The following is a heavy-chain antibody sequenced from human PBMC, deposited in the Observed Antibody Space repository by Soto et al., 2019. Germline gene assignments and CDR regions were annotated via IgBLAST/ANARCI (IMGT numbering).Heavy chain of an antibody. D-gene: IGHD5-12*01. V-gene: IGHV1-18*01. Sequence: QVQLVQSGTEVKKPGASVKVSCKTSGYIFSSYGLSWVRQAPGQGLEWMGWISPKNGEINYFQKFQGRVTMTTDTSTTTAYMELRSLTSDDTAVYYCASDRVYSGYDSDYWGQGTVVTVSS. J-gene: IGHJ4*02. CDR3: ASDRVYSGYDSDY. CDR1: GYIFSSYG. CDR2: ISPKNGEI.